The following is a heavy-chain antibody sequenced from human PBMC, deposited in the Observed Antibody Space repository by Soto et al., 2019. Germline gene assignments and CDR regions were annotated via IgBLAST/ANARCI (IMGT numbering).Heavy chain of an antibody. Sequence: EVQLVESGGGLVQPGASLRLSCAASGFTFSAFWMTWLRQAPGKGLEWVANIKRDGTVTHYGYYVQGRSTLSRDNAQNSLYLHLNGLTPEDTAMYYCARYLCPRGEFFYVAFDVWGQGTFVTVSS. V-gene: IGHV3-7*05. CDR3: ARYLCPRGEFFYVAFDV. J-gene: IGHJ3*01. D-gene: IGHD2-2*01. CDR1: GFTFSAFW. CDR2: IKRDGTVT.